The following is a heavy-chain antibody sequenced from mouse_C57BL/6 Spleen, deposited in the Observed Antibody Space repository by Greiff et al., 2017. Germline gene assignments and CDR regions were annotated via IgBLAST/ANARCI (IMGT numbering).Heavy chain of an antibody. CDR3: ARLDYDYDVPYWYFDV. Sequence: EVQVVESGGDLVKPGGSLKLSCAASGFTFSSYGMYWVRQTPDKRLEWVATISSGSSYTYYPDSVKGRFTISRDNAKNTLYLQMSSLKSEDTAMYYCARLDYDYDVPYWYFDVWGTGTTVTVSS. J-gene: IGHJ1*03. CDR1: GFTFSSYG. D-gene: IGHD2-4*01. CDR2: ISSGSSYT. V-gene: IGHV5-6*01.